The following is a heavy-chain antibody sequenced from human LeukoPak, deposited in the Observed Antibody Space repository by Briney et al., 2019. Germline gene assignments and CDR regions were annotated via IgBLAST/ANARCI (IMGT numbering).Heavy chain of an antibody. J-gene: IGHJ6*03. Sequence: GGTLRLSCAASGLTFSSYGMSWVRQAPGRGLEWVSAISTTGGTTYYADSVKGRFTISRDNSKNTLYLQMNSLRAEDTAMYYCARAHLSSSSTDYMDVWGKGTTVTVSS. CDR2: ISTTGGTT. CDR3: ARAHLSSSSTDYMDV. D-gene: IGHD6-6*01. V-gene: IGHV3-23*01. CDR1: GLTFSSYG.